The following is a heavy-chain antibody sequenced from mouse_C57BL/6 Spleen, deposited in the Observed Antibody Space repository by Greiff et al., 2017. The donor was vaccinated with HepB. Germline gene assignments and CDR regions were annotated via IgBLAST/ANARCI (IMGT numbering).Heavy chain of an antibody. D-gene: IGHD1-1*01. V-gene: IGHV3-6*01. Sequence: EVKLMESGPGLVKPSQSLSLTCSVTGYSITSGYYWNWIRQFPGNKLEWMGYISYDGSNNYNPSLKNRISITRDTSKNQFFLKLNSVTTEDTATYYCARGGYADYEGFAYWGQGTLVTVSA. CDR2: ISYDGSN. J-gene: IGHJ3*01. CDR1: GYSITSGYY. CDR3: ARGGYADYEGFAY.